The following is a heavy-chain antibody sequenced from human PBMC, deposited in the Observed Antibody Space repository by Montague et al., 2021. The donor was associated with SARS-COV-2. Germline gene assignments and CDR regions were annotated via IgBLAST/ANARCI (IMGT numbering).Heavy chain of an antibody. J-gene: IGHJ6*02. CDR3: ATGTRVYGMDF. CDR1: GGSVSSGDYS. Sequence: TLSLTCVVSGGSVSSGDYSWSWIRRSPGKGLEWIGYIYQSGSAYYNPSLKSRVTISIDTSNNQFSLNLRSVTAADTGLYYCATGTRVYGMDFWGQGTTVTVSS. V-gene: IGHV4-30-2*06. CDR2: IYQSGSA. D-gene: IGHD3-10*01.